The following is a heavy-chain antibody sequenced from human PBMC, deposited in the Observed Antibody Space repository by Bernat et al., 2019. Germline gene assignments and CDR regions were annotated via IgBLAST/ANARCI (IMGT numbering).Heavy chain of an antibody. D-gene: IGHD3-3*01. Sequence: QVQLVESGGGVVQPGRSLRLSCAASGFSFSTYCMHWVRQAPGKGLEWVAAIWYDGSNKDSADSVKGQFTISRDNSKNTLYLQMNSLRAEDTAVYYCATGRASMTVFGVVNDFDYWGQGTLVTVSS. CDR1: GFSFSTYC. CDR2: IWYDGSNK. V-gene: IGHV3-33*01. J-gene: IGHJ4*02. CDR3: ATGRASMTVFGVVNDFDY.